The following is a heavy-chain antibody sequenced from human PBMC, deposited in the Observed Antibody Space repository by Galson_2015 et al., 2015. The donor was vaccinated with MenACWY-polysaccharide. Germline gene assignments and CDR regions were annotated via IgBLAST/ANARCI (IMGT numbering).Heavy chain of an antibody. V-gene: IGHV3-23*01. CDR3: AKESLVVVPEKWFDP. Sequence: SLRLSCAASGFTFNKFYMAWVRQAPGKGPEWVSALSGPGDATFYADSVRGRFTISRDNSQNTLYLHMSNLRVDDTAVYFCAKESLVVVPEKWFDPWGLGTLVTVSS. CDR1: GFTFNKFY. D-gene: IGHD2-2*01. J-gene: IGHJ5*02. CDR2: LSGPGDAT.